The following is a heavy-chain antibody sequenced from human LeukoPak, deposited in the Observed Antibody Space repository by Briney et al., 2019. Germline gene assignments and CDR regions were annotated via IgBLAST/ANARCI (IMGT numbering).Heavy chain of an antibody. V-gene: IGHV4-59*08. Sequence: SETLSLTCTVSGGSISSYYWSWIRQPPGKGLEWIGYIYYSGSTNYNPTLKSRVTISVDTSKTQFSLKLSSVTAADTAVYYCASPIAAAGRGIAFDIWGQGTMVTVSS. D-gene: IGHD6-13*01. CDR1: GGSISSYY. CDR2: IYYSGST. CDR3: ASPIAAAGRGIAFDI. J-gene: IGHJ3*02.